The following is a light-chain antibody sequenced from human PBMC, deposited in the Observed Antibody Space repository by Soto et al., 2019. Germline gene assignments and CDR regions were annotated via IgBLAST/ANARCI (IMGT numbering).Light chain of an antibody. CDR2: EVS. J-gene: IGLJ2*01. CDR3: SSYTSSSTPGGGVV. CDR1: SSDVGGYNY. V-gene: IGLV2-14*01. Sequence: QSALTQPASVSGSPGQSITISCTGTSSDVGGYNYVSWYQQHPGKAPKLMIYEVSNRPSGVSNRFSGSKSGNTASLTISGLQAEDEADYYCSSYTSSSTPGGGVVFGGGTKLTVL.